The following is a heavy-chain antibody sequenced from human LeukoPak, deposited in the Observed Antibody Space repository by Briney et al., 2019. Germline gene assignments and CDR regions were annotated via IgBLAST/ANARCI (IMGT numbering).Heavy chain of an antibody. V-gene: IGHV4-34*01. CDR3: ARQWLVSPPFDY. D-gene: IGHD6-19*01. J-gene: IGHJ4*02. Sequence: PSETLSLTCAVYGGSFSGYYWSWIRQPPGKGLEWIGEINHSGSTNYNPSLRSRVTVSVHTSKNQLSLKLSSVTAADTAVYYCARQWLVSPPFDYWGQGTLVTVSS. CDR2: INHSGST. CDR1: GGSFSGYY.